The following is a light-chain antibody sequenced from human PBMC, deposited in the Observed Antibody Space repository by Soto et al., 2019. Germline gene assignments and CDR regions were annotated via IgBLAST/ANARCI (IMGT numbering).Light chain of an antibody. CDR3: QHYGSSLWT. Sequence: EIALTQSPGTLSLSPGETATPYCRASQSVTSSYLAWYQQKSGQAPRLLIYEASCRAIRIPDRFSGSGSGTDFTLTISGLEPEDFAVYYCQHYGSSLWTFGQGTKVDIK. CDR2: EAS. V-gene: IGKV3-20*01. J-gene: IGKJ1*01. CDR1: QSVTSSY.